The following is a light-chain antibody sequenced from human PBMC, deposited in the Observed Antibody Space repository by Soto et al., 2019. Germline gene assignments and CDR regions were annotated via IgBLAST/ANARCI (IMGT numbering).Light chain of an antibody. Sequence: QSVLTQPASVSGSPGQSITISCTGTSSDVGSYNLVSWYQHHPGKAPKLMIYDVTRRPSGVSNRFSGFKSGNTASLTISGLQAEDEADYYCCSYAGSSTLVFGGGTKLTVL. CDR3: CSYAGSSTLV. CDR1: SSDVGSYNL. V-gene: IGLV2-23*02. J-gene: IGLJ2*01. CDR2: DVT.